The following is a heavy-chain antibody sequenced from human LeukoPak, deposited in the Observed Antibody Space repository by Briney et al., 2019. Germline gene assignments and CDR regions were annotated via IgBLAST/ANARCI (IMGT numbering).Heavy chain of an antibody. CDR3: ARQGHGGYSYGGEFDY. D-gene: IGHD5-18*01. Sequence: ASVKVSCKASGGTFSSYAISWVRQAPGQGLEWMGGIIPIFGTANYAQKFQGRVTITTDESTSTAYMELSSLRSEDTAVYYCARQGHGGYSYGGEFDYWGQGTLVTASS. J-gene: IGHJ4*02. V-gene: IGHV1-69*05. CDR1: GGTFSSYA. CDR2: IIPIFGTA.